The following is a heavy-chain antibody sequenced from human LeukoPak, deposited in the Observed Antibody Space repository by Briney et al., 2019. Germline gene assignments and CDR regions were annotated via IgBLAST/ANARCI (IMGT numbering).Heavy chain of an antibody. CDR3: ARNYYDSSAGAFDI. CDR1: GGSISSSSYY. V-gene: IGHV4-39*01. J-gene: IGHJ3*02. D-gene: IGHD3-22*01. CDR2: IYYSGST. Sequence: PSETLSLTCTVSGGSISSSSYYWDWIRQPPGKGLEWIGSIYYSGSTYYNPSLKSRVTISVDTSKNQFSLKLSSVTAADTAVYYCARNYYDSSAGAFDIWGQGTMVTVSS.